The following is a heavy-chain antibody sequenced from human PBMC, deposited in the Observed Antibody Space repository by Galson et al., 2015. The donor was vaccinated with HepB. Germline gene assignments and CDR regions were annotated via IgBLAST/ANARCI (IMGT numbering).Heavy chain of an antibody. V-gene: IGHV3-33*01. J-gene: IGHJ4*02. CDR3: ARGPGYYYDSSGWSFDY. CDR2: IWYDGSNK. Sequence: SLRLSCAASGFTFSSYGMHWVRQAPGKGLEWVAVIWYDGSNKYYADSVKGRFTISRDNSKNTLYLQMNSLRAEDTAVYYCARGPGYYYDSSGWSFDYWGQGTLVTVSS. CDR1: GFTFSSYG. D-gene: IGHD3-22*01.